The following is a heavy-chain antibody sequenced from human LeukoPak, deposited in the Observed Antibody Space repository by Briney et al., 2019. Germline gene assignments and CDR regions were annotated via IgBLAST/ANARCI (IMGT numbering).Heavy chain of an antibody. CDR3: ARSLDTVSAFDI. V-gene: IGHV4-59*08. J-gene: IGHJ3*02. CDR2: IYYSGST. Sequence: KPSETLSLTCTVSGGSISSYYWSWIRQPPGKGLEWIGYIYYSGSTNYNPSLKSRVTISVDTSKNQFSLKLSSVTAADTAVYYCARSLDTVSAFDIWGQGTMVTVSS. CDR1: GGSISSYY. D-gene: IGHD5-18*01.